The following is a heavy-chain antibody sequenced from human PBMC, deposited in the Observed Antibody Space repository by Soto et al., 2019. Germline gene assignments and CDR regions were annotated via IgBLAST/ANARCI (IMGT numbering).Heavy chain of an antibody. J-gene: IGHJ4*01. CDR1: GFTFSSDW. Sequence: EVQLVESGGGLVQPGGSLRLSCAASGFTFSSDWMHWVRQVPGKGLVWVSHISGDGSQTGYAGSVKGRFTVSRDNAKNTLYLPMHSLRAEDTAVYYCARDFPYCSSASCYSYWAHGTLVTVSS. CDR3: ARDFPYCSSASCYSY. D-gene: IGHD2-2*01. CDR2: ISGDGSQT. V-gene: IGHV3-74*01.